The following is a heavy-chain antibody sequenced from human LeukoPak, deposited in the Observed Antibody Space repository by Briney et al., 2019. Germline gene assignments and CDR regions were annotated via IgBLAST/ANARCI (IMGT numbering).Heavy chain of an antibody. V-gene: IGHV1-46*01. CDR2: INPSGGSP. CDR1: GGTFSSYA. J-gene: IGHJ4*02. D-gene: IGHD3-10*01. CDR3: ARELVGGRSGELGY. Sequence: ASVKVSCKASGGTFSSYAISWVRQAPGQGLEWMGIINPSGGSPNYAQKFQGRVIMTRDTSTSTVYMELRSLRSADTALYYCARELVGGRSGELGYWGQGTLVTVSS.